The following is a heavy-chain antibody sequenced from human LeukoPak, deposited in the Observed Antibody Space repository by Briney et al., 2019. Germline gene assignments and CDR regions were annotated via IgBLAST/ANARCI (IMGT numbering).Heavy chain of an antibody. CDR3: ARVVDHDYGDYYLDY. CDR1: GFIFSSYS. D-gene: IGHD4-17*01. V-gene: IGHV3-30*02. J-gene: IGHJ4*02. CDR2: IRYDGSNK. Sequence: GGSLRLSCVASGFIFSSYSMNWVRQAPGKGLEWVAFIRYDGSNKYYADSVKGRLTISRDNSKNTLYLQMNSLRAEDTAVYYCARVVDHDYGDYYLDYWGQGTLVTVSS.